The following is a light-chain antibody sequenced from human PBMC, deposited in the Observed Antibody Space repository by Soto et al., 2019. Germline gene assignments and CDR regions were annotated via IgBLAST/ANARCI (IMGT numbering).Light chain of an antibody. CDR3: QAWDSSTVV. J-gene: IGLJ1*01. CDR1: KLGDKY. CDR2: QDR. V-gene: IGLV3-1*01. Sequence: SYELTQPPSVSVSPGQTASITCSGDKLGDKYACWYQQKPGQSPVLVIYQDRKRPSGIPERFSGSNSGNTATLTISGTQAMDEADSYCQAWDSSTVVFGTGTKLTVL.